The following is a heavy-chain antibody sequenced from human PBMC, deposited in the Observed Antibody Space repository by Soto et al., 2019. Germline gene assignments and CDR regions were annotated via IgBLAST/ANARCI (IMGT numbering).Heavy chain of an antibody. V-gene: IGHV4-39*01. J-gene: IGHJ4*02. CDR3: ARRGRDDLPFDH. D-gene: IGHD2-15*01. CDR1: GGSISSSSYY. CDR2: IYYSGNT. Sequence: QLQLQESGPGLVKPSETLSVTCTVSGGSISSSSYYWGWIRQPPRKGLEWIGNIYYSGNTYYNPSLKSRVTISVVTSKYQFSLKLSSMTATDTAVYYCARRGRDDLPFDHWGQEFLLTVSS.